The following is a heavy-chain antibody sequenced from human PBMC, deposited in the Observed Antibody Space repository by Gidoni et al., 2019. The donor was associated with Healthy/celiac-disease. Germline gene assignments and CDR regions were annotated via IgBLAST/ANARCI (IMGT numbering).Heavy chain of an antibody. CDR3: ARAADHGVVTDAFDI. CDR2: IYYSGST. D-gene: IGHD2-21*02. V-gene: IGHV4-31*03. Sequence: QVQLQESGPGLVKPSQTLSLTCTVSGGSISSGGYYWSWIRQHPGKGLEWIGYIYYSGSTYYNPSLKRRVTISVDTSKNQFSLKLSSVTAADTAVYYCARAADHGVVTDAFDIWGQGTMVTVSS. J-gene: IGHJ3*02. CDR1: GGSISSGGYY.